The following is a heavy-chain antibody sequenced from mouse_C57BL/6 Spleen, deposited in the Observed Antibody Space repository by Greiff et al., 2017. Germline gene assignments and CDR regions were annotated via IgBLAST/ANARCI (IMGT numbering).Heavy chain of an antibody. Sequence: EVKLMESGPGLVKPSQSLSLTCSVTGYSITSGYYWNWIRQFPGNKLEWMGYISYDGSNNYNPSLKNRISITRDTSKNQFFLKLNSVTTEDTATYYCARAFTTVVAKDYFDYWGQGTTLTVSS. CDR1: GYSITSGYY. CDR3: ARAFTTVVAKDYFDY. D-gene: IGHD1-1*01. J-gene: IGHJ2*01. V-gene: IGHV3-6*01. CDR2: ISYDGSN.